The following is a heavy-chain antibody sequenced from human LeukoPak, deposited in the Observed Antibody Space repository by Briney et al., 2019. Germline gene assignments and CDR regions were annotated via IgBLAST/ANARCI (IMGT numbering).Heavy chain of an antibody. CDR3: ARENYYDGSGYYTYYHYMDV. CDR2: ITSGSDYI. V-gene: IGHV3-21*01. D-gene: IGHD3-22*01. Sequence: GGSLRLSCAGSGFSFSGYGISWVRLAPGKGLEWVSSITSGSDYIHYADSVKGRLITSRHNAKNSVYLQMNSLRAEDTAVYYCARENYYDGSGYYTYYHYMDVWGKGTTVTVSS. J-gene: IGHJ6*03. CDR1: GFSFSGYG.